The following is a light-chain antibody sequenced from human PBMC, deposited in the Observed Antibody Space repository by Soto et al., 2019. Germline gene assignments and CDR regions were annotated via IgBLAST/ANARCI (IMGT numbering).Light chain of an antibody. V-gene: IGKV3-20*01. CDR2: GIS. J-gene: IGKJ5*01. CDR3: QKYSKWPIT. Sequence: ELVLTQSPGTLSLSPGERATLSCRDSQSVTSNYLAWYQQHTGQPPRLLIYGISTRATGIPDRFSGSGSGTEFSLTISRLQSEDFAVYYCQKYSKWPITFGQGTRLEIK. CDR1: QSVTSNY.